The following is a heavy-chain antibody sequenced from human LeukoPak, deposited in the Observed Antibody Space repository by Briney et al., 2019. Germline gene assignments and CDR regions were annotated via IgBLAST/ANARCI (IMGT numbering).Heavy chain of an antibody. Sequence: SVKVSCKASGGTFSSYAISWVRQAPGQGLEWMGGIIPIFGTANYAQKFQRRVTITADESTSTAYMELSSLRSEDTAVYYCARHSVGYCSSTSCEDDAFDIWGQGTMVTVSS. D-gene: IGHD2-2*01. CDR1: GGTFSSYA. CDR3: ARHSVGYCSSTSCEDDAFDI. CDR2: IIPIFGTA. V-gene: IGHV1-69*13. J-gene: IGHJ3*02.